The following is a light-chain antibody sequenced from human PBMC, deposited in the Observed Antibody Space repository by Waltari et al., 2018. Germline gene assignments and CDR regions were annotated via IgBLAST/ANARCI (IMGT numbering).Light chain of an antibody. CDR2: DGS. CDR1: QRVSGY. V-gene: IGKV3-11*01. J-gene: IGKJ3*01. Sequence: VLTQSPATLSLSPGERATLSCRASQRVSGYFAWYQQTPGQAPRLLIYDGSNRATGIPPRFSGSGSGTDCTLTISSLEPEDFAVYYCQHRNHWPPLFTFGPGTKVVF. CDR3: QHRNHWPPLFT.